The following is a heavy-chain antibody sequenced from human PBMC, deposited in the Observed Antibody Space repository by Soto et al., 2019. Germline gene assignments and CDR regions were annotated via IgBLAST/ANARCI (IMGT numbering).Heavy chain of an antibody. V-gene: IGHV4-59*08. CDR3: ARRYGVGVDY. Sequence: QVQLQESGPGLVKPSETLSLTCTVSGGSISSYYWSWIRQPPGKGLEWIGYIYYSGSTNYNPSLKSRVTISVDTSKNQFSLKLSSVTAADTAVYYCARRYGVGVDYWGQGTLVTVSS. J-gene: IGHJ4*02. CDR1: GGSISSYY. CDR2: IYYSGST. D-gene: IGHD4-17*01.